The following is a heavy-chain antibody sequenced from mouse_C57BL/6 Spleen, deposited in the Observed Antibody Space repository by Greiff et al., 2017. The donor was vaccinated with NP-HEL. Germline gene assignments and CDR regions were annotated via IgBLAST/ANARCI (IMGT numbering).Heavy chain of an antibody. Sequence: EVQLQQSGPELVKPGASVKISCKASGYTFTDYYMNWVKQSHGKSLEWIGDINPNNGGTSYNQKFKGKATLTVDKSSSPDYMELRSLTSEDSAVYYCASSYGLYYFDYWGQGTTLTVSS. D-gene: IGHD1-1*01. CDR1: GYTFTDYY. CDR2: INPNNGGT. J-gene: IGHJ2*01. V-gene: IGHV1-26*01. CDR3: ASSYGLYYFDY.